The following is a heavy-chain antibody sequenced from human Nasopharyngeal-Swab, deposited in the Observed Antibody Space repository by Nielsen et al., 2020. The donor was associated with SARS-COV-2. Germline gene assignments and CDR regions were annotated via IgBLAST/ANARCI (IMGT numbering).Heavy chain of an antibody. V-gene: IGHV3-33*03. CDR2: LWSDGTKQ. Sequence: GESLKISCAASGFTFSSSAMHWVRQAPGKGLEWLAILWSDGTKQYHADSVKGRFTISRDNSKNTLYLQMNSLRDEDTALYYCAKDLRGSIDYWGQGTLVTASS. J-gene: IGHJ4*02. D-gene: IGHD3-16*01. CDR1: GFTFSSSA. CDR3: AKDLRGSIDY.